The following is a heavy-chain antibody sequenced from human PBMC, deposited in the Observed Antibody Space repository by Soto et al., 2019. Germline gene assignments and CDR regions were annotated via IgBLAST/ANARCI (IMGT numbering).Heavy chain of an antibody. CDR2: IWYDGSNK. CDR1: GFTFSSYG. J-gene: IGHJ6*02. D-gene: IGHD3-10*01. Sequence: QVQLVESGGGVVQPGRSLRLSCAASGFTFSSYGMHWVRQAPGKGLEWVAVIWYDGSNKYYADSVKGRFTISRDNSKNTLYLQMNSLRAEDTDVYYCARQYLRRYYYYYGMDVWGQGTTVTVSS. V-gene: IGHV3-33*01. CDR3: ARQYLRRYYYYYGMDV.